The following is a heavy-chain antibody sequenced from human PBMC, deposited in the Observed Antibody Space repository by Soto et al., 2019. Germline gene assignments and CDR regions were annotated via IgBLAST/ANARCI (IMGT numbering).Heavy chain of an antibody. Sequence: VASVKVSCKASGYTFTSYGISWVRQAPGQGLEWMGWISAYNGNTNYAQKPQGRVTMTTDTSTSTAYMELRSLRSDDTAVYYCARAQHPNDAFDIWGQGTMVTVSS. CDR2: ISAYNGNT. CDR3: ARAQHPNDAFDI. V-gene: IGHV1-18*01. J-gene: IGHJ3*02. CDR1: GYTFTSYG.